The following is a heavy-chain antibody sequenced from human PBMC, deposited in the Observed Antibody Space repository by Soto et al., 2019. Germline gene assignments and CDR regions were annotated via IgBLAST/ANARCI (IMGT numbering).Heavy chain of an antibody. Sequence: SETLSLTCNVSGGSFSSGAFYWSWIRQPPGKGLEWIGYIYNSGSTDYNPSLKSRLTISVDTSKNQFSLKLGSVTAADTAIYYCDRGSTHRGADAFDVWGQGTMVTV. CDR1: GGSFSSGAFY. CDR2: IYNSGST. J-gene: IGHJ3*01. D-gene: IGHD3-10*01. V-gene: IGHV4-30-4*01. CDR3: DRGSTHRGADAFDV.